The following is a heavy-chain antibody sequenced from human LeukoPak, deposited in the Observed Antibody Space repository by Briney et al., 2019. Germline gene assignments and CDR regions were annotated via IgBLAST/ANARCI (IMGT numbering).Heavy chain of an antibody. Sequence: PGGSLRLSCAASGFTFSSYGMHWVRQAPGKGLEWVAVIWYDGSNKYHADSVKGRFTISRDNSKNTLYLQMNSLRAEDTAVYYCARDHGVLSFYFDYWGQGTLVTVSS. CDR1: GFTFSSYG. V-gene: IGHV3-33*01. J-gene: IGHJ4*02. D-gene: IGHD2-15*01. CDR3: ARDHGVLSFYFDY. CDR2: IWYDGSNK.